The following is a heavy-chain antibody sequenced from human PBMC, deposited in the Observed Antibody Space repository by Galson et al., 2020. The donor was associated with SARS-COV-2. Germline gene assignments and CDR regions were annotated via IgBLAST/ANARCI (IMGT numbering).Heavy chain of an antibody. J-gene: IGHJ6*02. D-gene: IGHD1-26*01. CDR2: ISSSGSYI. CDR3: ARDRSTTDYGMDV. V-gene: IGHV3-21*01. CDR1: GVTFRSYS. Sequence: GESLKISCAASGVTFRSYSMNWVRQAPGKGLEWVSSISSSGSYIYYADSLKGRFSIARDNARNTLYLQMTSLRADDTAVYYCARDRSTTDYGMDVGGQGTTVTVSS.